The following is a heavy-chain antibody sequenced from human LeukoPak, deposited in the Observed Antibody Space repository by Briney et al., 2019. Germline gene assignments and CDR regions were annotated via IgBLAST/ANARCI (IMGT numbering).Heavy chain of an antibody. V-gene: IGHV1-2*02. CDR3: ARQIRNSGYDANYYGMDV. D-gene: IGHD5-12*01. J-gene: IGHJ6*02. CDR2: INPNSGGT. Sequence: SVKVSCKASGYTFTGYYKHWLRQPPAQGLEWMGWINPNSGGTNYEQKFQGKGTMTSATSISTAYMELSRLRSDDTAVYYCARQIRNSGYDANYYGMDVWGQGTTVTVSS. CDR1: GYTFTGYY.